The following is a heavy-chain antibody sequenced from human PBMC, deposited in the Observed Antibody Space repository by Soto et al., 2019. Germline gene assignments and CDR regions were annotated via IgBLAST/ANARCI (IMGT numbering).Heavy chain of an antibody. CDR2: INGDGSST. V-gene: IGHV3-74*01. CDR3: AGSPGLSRISGTTLGA. CDR1: GFTFSSHW. J-gene: IGHJ5*01. Sequence: EVQLVESGGGLVQPGGSLRLSCAASGFTFSSHWLHWVRQAPGKGLVWVSRINGDGSSTSYADSVKGRFTISRDNAKNMLYLQVNSLRADDTAVYYCAGSPGLSRISGTTLGAWVQGTLVTVSS. D-gene: IGHD1-7*01.